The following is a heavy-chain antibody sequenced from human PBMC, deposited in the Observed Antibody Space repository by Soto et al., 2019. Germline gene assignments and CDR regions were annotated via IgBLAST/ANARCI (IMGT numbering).Heavy chain of an antibody. Sequence: GGSLRLSCAASGFTFSSYAMHWVRQAPGKGLEWVAVISCDGSNKYYADSVKGRFTISRDNSKNTLYLQMNSLRAEDTAVYYCARAHGITMIVVALLVDYWGQGTLVTVSS. CDR3: ARAHGITMIVVALLVDY. V-gene: IGHV3-30-3*01. D-gene: IGHD3-22*01. CDR1: GFTFSSYA. J-gene: IGHJ4*02. CDR2: ISCDGSNK.